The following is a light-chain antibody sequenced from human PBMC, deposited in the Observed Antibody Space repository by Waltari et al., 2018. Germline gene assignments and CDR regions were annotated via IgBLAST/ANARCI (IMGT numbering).Light chain of an antibody. V-gene: IGKV3-11*01. CDR1: QSVSSY. CDR2: AAS. J-gene: IGKJ4*01. Sequence: ELVLTQSPATLSLSPGERATLSCRASQSVSSYLAWYQQKPGQAPRLLIYAASNRATGIPARFSGSGSGTDFTLTISSREPEDVAVYYCQQRSNWPPLTFGGGTKVEIK. CDR3: QQRSNWPPLT.